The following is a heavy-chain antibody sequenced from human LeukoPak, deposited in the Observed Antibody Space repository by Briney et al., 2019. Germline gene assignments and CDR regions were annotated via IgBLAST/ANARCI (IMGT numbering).Heavy chain of an antibody. D-gene: IGHD2-21*02. Sequence: PSQTLSLTCAVSGGSISSGGYSWSWIRQPPGKGLEWIVYIYHSGSTYYNPSLKSRVTISVDRSKTQFSLKLSSVTAADTAVYYCASTCGGDCYDAFDIWGQGTMVTVSS. J-gene: IGHJ3*02. CDR1: GGSISSGGYS. CDR3: ASTCGGDCYDAFDI. V-gene: IGHV4-30-2*01. CDR2: IYHSGST.